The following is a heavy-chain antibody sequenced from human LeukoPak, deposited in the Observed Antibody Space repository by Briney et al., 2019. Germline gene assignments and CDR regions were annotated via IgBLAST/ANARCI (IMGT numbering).Heavy chain of an antibody. D-gene: IGHD6-19*01. V-gene: IGHV3-30*18. J-gene: IGHJ4*02. CDR1: GFTFSSYG. CDR2: ISYDGSNK. CDR3: AKDPASGDSSAALYY. Sequence: GRSLRLSCAASGFTFSSYGMHWVRQAPGKGLEWVALISYDGSNKYYADSVKSRFTVSRDNSKNTLYLQMNSLRAEDTAVYYCAKDPASGDSSAALYYWGQGTLVTVSS.